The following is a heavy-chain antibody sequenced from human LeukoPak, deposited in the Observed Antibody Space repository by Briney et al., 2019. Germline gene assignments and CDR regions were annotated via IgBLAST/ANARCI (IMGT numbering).Heavy chain of an antibody. J-gene: IGHJ1*01. D-gene: IGHD6-19*01. CDR2: INHSGST. V-gene: IGHV4-34*01. CDR3: ARSHNGYSSGWYVY. Sequence: SETLSLTCAVYGGSFSGYYWSWIRQPPGKGLEWIGEINHSGSTNYNPSLKSRVTISVDTSKNQFSLKLSSVTAADTAVHYCARSHNGYSSGWYVYWGQGTLVTVST. CDR1: GGSFSGYY.